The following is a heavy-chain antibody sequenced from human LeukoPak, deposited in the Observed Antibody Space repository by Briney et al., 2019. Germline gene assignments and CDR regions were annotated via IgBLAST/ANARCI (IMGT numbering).Heavy chain of an antibody. CDR1: GFTFSSYG. CDR3: AKDSARKGSSWYYFDY. V-gene: IGHV3-23*01. D-gene: IGHD6-13*01. CDR2: ISGSGGST. J-gene: IGHJ4*02. Sequence: GGSLRLSCAASGFTFSSYGMSWVRQAPGKRLEWVSAISGSGGSTYYADSVKGRFTISRDNSKSTLYLQMNSLRAEDTAVYYCAKDSARKGSSWYYFDYWGQGTLVTVSS.